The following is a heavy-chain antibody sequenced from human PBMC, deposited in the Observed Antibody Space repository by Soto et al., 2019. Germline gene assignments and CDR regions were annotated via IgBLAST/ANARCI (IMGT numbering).Heavy chain of an antibody. CDR1: GGSFSGYY. V-gene: IGHV4-34*01. CDR2: INHSGST. J-gene: IGHJ6*03. CDR3: GRGIAAAPSAVPSFDYYYYMDV. Sequence: SETLSLTCAVYGGSFSGYYWSWIRQPPGKGLEWIGEINHSGSTNYNPSLKSRVTISVDTSKNQFSLKLSSVTAADTAVYYCGRGIAAAPSAVPSFDYYYYMDVWGKGTTVTVSS. D-gene: IGHD6-13*01.